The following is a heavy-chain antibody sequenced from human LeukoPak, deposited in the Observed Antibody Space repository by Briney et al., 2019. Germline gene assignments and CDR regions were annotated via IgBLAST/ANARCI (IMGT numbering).Heavy chain of an antibody. Sequence: SETLSLTCAVYGGSFSGYYWSWIRQPPRKGLEWIGEINHSGSTNYNPSLKSRVTISVDTSKNQFSLKLSSVTAADTAVYYCARASYYDFWSGYYTGMDVWGQGTTVTVSS. J-gene: IGHJ6*02. CDR2: INHSGST. D-gene: IGHD3-3*01. V-gene: IGHV4-34*01. CDR3: ARASYYDFWSGYYTGMDV. CDR1: GGSFSGYY.